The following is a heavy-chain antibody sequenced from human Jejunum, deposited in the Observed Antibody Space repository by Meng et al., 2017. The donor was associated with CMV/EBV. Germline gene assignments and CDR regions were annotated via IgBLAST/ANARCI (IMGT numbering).Heavy chain of an antibody. CDR1: GFTFSTYA. D-gene: IGHD6-6*01. CDR2: VTTSSTT. Sequence: SCAASGFTFSTYAMSWVRQAPGKGLEWVAGVTTSSTTYYPESVKGRFTISRDNSKSTLYLQMNSLRVDDTAVYYCARAYSSWCYDYWGQGSLVTVSS. J-gene: IGHJ4*02. V-gene: IGHV3-23*01. CDR3: ARAYSSWCYDY.